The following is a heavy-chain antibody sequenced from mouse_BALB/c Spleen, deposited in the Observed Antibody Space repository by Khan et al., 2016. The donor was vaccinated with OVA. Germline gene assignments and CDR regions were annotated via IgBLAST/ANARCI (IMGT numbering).Heavy chain of an antibody. Sequence: VQLQQSGAELARPGASVKMSCKASGYTFTSYTMHWVKQRPGQGLEWIGYISPSSGYTNYNQTFKDKATLTADKSSSTAYMQLSSLTSEDSAVYYCAREGAYYRSDGWFAYWGQGTLVTVSA. CDR2: ISPSSGYT. J-gene: IGHJ3*01. D-gene: IGHD2-14*01. CDR1: GYTFTSYT. CDR3: AREGAYYRSDGWFAY. V-gene: IGHV1-4*01.